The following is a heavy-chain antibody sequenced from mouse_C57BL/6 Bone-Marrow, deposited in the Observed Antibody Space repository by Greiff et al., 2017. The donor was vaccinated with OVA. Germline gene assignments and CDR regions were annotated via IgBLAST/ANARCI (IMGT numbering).Heavy chain of an antibody. Sequence: EVKLQESGGGLVKPGGSLKLSCAASGFTFSSYAMSWVRQTPEKRLEWVATISDGGSYTYYPDNVKGRFTISRDNAKNNLYLQMSHLKSEDTAMYYCARARVYYGSSYYFDYWGQGTTLTVSS. CDR2: ISDGGSYT. CDR3: ARARVYYGSSYYFDY. J-gene: IGHJ2*01. CDR1: GFTFSSYA. D-gene: IGHD1-1*01. V-gene: IGHV5-4*03.